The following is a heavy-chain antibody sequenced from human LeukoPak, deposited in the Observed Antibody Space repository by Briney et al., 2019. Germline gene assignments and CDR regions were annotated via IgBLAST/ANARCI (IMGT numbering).Heavy chain of an antibody. J-gene: IGHJ4*02. CDR2: IYHSGST. Sequence: PSETLSLTCAVSGYSISSGYYWGWIRQPPGKVLEWIGSIYHSGSTYYNPSLKSRVTISVDTSKNQFSLKLSSVTGADTAVYYCARIDSGSYSGLFDYWGQGTLVTVSS. V-gene: IGHV4-38-2*01. CDR1: GYSISSGYY. D-gene: IGHD1-26*01. CDR3: ARIDSGSYSGLFDY.